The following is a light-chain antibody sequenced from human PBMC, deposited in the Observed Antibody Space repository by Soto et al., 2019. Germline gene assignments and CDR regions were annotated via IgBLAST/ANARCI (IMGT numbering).Light chain of an antibody. V-gene: IGKV3-20*01. J-gene: IGKJ2*01. CDR1: QSVSSSY. CDR3: QQYGSSSST. CDR2: GAS. Sequence: EIVLTQSPGTLSLSPGERATLSCTASQSVSSSYLALYLQKPGQAPRLLIYGASTRATGIPDKFSGSGPGTDFTLTISRLETEDFAVYYCQQYGSSSSTFGQGTKLDIK.